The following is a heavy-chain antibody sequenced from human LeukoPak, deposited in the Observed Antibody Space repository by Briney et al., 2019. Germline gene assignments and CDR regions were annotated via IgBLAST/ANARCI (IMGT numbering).Heavy chain of an antibody. Sequence: GASVKVSCKTSGYTFTKYLIHWVRQAPGQGLEWVGTINPNGDATNSAPRLQCRLTLTQDTSTSTVYMELRGLTPDDTAVYYCARPLFCAFDNCGYWHDPWGPGTLVTVSS. CDR2: INPNGDAT. V-gene: IGHV1-46*01. J-gene: IGHJ5*02. D-gene: IGHD1-20*01. CDR1: GYTFTKYL. CDR3: ARPLFCAFDNCGYWHDP.